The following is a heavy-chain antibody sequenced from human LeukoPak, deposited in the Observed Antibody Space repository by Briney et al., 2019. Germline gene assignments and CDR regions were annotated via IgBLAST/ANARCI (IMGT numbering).Heavy chain of an antibody. D-gene: IGHD5-18*01. Sequence: PGGSLRLSCAASGFTVSSNYMSWVRQAPGKGLEWVSVSYSGGSTYYADSVKGRFTISRDNSKNTLYLQMNSLRAEDTAVYYCARGRLSGRGYGYGSPRNYFDYWGQGTLVTVSS. CDR1: GFTVSSNY. V-gene: IGHV3-66*01. CDR2: SYSGGST. CDR3: ARGRLSGRGYGYGSPRNYFDY. J-gene: IGHJ4*02.